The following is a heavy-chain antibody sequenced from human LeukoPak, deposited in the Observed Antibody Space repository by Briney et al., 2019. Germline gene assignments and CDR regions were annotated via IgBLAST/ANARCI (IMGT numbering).Heavy chain of an antibody. CDR3: AKIRAGYSSSWTDY. V-gene: IGHV3-21*01. D-gene: IGHD6-13*01. J-gene: IGHJ4*02. CDR2: ISSSSSYI. Sequence: GGSLRLSCAASGFTFSSYAMSWVRQAPGKGLEWVSAISSSSSYIYYADSVKGRFTISRDNAKNSLYLQMNSLRAEDTAVYYCAKIRAGYSSSWTDYWGQGTLVTVSS. CDR1: GFTFSSYA.